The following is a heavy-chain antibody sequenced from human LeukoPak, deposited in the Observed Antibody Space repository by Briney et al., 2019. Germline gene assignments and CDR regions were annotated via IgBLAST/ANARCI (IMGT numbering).Heavy chain of an antibody. Sequence: SETLSLTCADYGGSFSGYYRSWIPQPPRKGLEWIGEINHSGSTNCNPSLKSRVIISVDTSKSQFSLKLSSVTAADTAVYYCARARITMVRGVISSGRYFDLWGRGTLVTVSS. V-gene: IGHV4-34*01. D-gene: IGHD3-10*01. J-gene: IGHJ2*01. CDR2: INHSGST. CDR3: ARARITMVRGVISSGRYFDL. CDR1: GGSFSGYY.